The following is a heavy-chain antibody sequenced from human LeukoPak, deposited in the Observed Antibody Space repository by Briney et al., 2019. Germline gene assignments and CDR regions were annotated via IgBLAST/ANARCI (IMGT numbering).Heavy chain of an antibody. CDR3: ATLRLGDLPHAFDI. V-gene: IGHV7-4-1*02. CDR1: GYTFTSYA. Sequence: GASVKVSCKASGYTFTSYAMNWVRQAPGQGLEWMGWINTNTGNPTYAQGFTGRFVFSLDTSVSTAYLQISSLKAEDTAVYYCATLRLGDLPHAFDIWGQGTMVTVSS. D-gene: IGHD3-16*01. J-gene: IGHJ3*02. CDR2: INTNTGNP.